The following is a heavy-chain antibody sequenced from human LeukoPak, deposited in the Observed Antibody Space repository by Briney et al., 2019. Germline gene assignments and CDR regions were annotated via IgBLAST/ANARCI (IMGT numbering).Heavy chain of an antibody. J-gene: IGHJ4*02. CDR2: ISAYNGNT. CDR3: ARGGYCSSTSCYAAFDN. Sequence: ASVKVSCKASGYTFTSYGITWVRQAPGQGLEWMGWISAYNGNTNYAQKLQGRVTMTTDTSTSTAYMELRSLRSDDTAVYYCARGGYCSSTSCYAAFDNWGQGTLVTVSS. D-gene: IGHD2-2*01. V-gene: IGHV1-18*01. CDR1: GYTFTSYG.